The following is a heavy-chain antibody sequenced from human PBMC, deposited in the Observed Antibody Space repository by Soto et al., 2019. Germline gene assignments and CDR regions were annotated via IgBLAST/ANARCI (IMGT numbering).Heavy chain of an antibody. J-gene: IGHJ3*02. D-gene: IGHD2-15*01. CDR1: GFTFSSYA. CDR3: ANEDIVVVVAATYDAFDI. V-gene: IGHV3-23*01. CDR2: ISGSGGST. Sequence: GGSLRLSCAASGFTFSSYAMSWVRQAPGKGLEWVSAISGSGGSTYYADSVKGRFTISRDNSKNTLYPQMNSLRAEDTAVYYCANEDIVVVVAATYDAFDIWGQGTMVTVSS.